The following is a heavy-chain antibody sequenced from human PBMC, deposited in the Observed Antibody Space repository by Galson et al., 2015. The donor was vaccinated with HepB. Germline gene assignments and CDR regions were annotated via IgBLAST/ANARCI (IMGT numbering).Heavy chain of an antibody. J-gene: IGHJ4*02. V-gene: IGHV6-1*01. CDR2: TYYRSKWYN. D-gene: IGHD6-19*01. CDR3: ARGPRIAVTGRGPFDY. CDR1: GDSVSSDTAA. Sequence: CAISGDSVSSDTAAWNWIRQSPSRGLEWLGRTYYRSKWYNDYALSVNSRITINPDTSKNQFSLQLNSVTPEDTAVYYCARGPRIAVTGRGPFDYWGQGTLVTVSS.